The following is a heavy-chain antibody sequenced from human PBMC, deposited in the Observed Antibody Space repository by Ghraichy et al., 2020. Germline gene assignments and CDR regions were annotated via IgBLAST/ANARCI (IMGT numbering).Heavy chain of an antibody. Sequence: SETLSLTCTVSGGSISPYYWSWIRQPAGKGLEWIGRVSTTGNTNYNPSLESRVTMSVDTSKNQFSLKLSSVTAADTAVYYCATGSAYDASVRYFDYWGQGTLVTVSS. D-gene: IGHD5-12*01. CDR1: GGSISPYY. V-gene: IGHV4-4*07. J-gene: IGHJ4*02. CDR2: VSTTGNT. CDR3: ATGSAYDASVRYFDY.